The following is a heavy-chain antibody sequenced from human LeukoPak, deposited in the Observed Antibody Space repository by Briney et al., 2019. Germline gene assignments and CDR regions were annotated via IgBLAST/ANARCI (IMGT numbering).Heavy chain of an antibody. CDR2: ISSTGSTI. D-gene: IGHD2-8*01. CDR1: EFTFSGYY. CDR3: AAGVALDY. J-gene: IGHJ4*02. V-gene: IGHV3-11*04. Sequence: GGSLRLSCVASEFTFSGYYMTWIRQAPGKGLEWLAHISSTGSTIFYADSVKGRFTISRDNAKNSLYLQLNSLSAEDTAVYYCAAGVALDYWGQGTLVTVSS.